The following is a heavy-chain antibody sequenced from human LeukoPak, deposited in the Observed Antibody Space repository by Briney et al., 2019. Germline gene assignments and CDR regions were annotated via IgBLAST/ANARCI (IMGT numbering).Heavy chain of an antibody. D-gene: IGHD3-22*01. CDR1: GGSISSYY. CDR3: ARHKANYYDGSEAFDI. V-gene: IGHV4-4*09. Sequence: SETLSLTCTLSGGSISSYYWSWIRQPPGKGLEWIGYIYTSGSTNYNPSLKSRVTISVDTSKNQFSLKLSSVTAADTAVYYCARHKANYYDGSEAFDIWGQGTMVTVSS. CDR2: IYTSGST. J-gene: IGHJ3*02.